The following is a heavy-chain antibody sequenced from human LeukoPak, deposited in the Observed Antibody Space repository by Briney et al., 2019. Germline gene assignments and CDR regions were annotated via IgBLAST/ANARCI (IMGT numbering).Heavy chain of an antibody. V-gene: IGHV1-18*01. CDR2: ISVYNVNT. D-gene: IGHD3-3*01. J-gene: IGHJ4*02. CDR1: GYTFTDYG. Sequence: GASVKVSCVTSGYTFTDYGISWVRQAPGQGLEWLGWISVYNVNTNYAKEFQGRVTMTRDTSTTTVYMELTGLTSDDTATYYCARDEIFGVGTHFDYWGQGTPVIVSS. CDR3: ARDEIFGVGTHFDY.